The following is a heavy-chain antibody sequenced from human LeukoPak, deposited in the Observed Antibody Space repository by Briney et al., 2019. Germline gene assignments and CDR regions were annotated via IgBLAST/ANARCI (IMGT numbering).Heavy chain of an antibody. J-gene: IGHJ4*02. V-gene: IGHV3-23*01. CDR1: RFTFSSYG. CDR3: AKSSYYDASGYYREYYFDY. D-gene: IGHD3-22*01. Sequence: GGSLRLSCAASRFTFSSYGMSWVRQAPGKGLEWVSSISGSGGSTYYADSVKGRFTISRDNSKNTLYLQMNSLRDEATAVYYCAKSSYYDASGYYREYYFDYWGQGTLVTVSS. CDR2: ISGSGGST.